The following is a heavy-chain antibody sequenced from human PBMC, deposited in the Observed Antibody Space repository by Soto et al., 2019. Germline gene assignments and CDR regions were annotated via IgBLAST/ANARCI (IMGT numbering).Heavy chain of an antibody. CDR1: GGSISPYF. D-gene: IGHD5-12*01. V-gene: IGHV4-4*07. Sequence: QVQLQESGPGLVKPSETLSLTCTVSGGSISPYFWSWIRQPAGKGLEWIGRMYATGTTNYNPSLKSRVSMSIDTSENQFSLKLRSVTAADTAVYYCARDGGYTGYEQGNPSDIWGQGTMVSVSS. J-gene: IGHJ3*02. CDR3: ARDGGYTGYEQGNPSDI. CDR2: MYATGTT.